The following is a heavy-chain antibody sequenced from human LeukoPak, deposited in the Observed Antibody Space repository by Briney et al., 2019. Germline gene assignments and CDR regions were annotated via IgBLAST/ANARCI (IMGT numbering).Heavy chain of an antibody. J-gene: IGHJ4*02. CDR1: GFTFSSSA. CDR2: ISGSDSST. CDR3: AKVPLIAAPKHFDY. D-gene: IGHD6-13*01. Sequence: QPGGSLRLSCAASGFTFSSSAMSWVRQAPGKGLEWVSTISGSDSSTYYADSVKGRFTISRDNSKNTLYLQMNSLRADDTAVYYCAKVPLIAAPKHFDYWGQGTLVTVSS. V-gene: IGHV3-23*01.